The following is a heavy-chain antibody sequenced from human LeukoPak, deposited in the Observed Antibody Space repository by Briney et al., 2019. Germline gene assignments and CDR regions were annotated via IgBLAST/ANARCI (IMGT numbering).Heavy chain of an antibody. CDR3: ARGFANYYDSPDFQH. CDR1: GYTFTSYD. Sequence: ASVKVSCKASGYTFTSYDINWVRRATGQGLEWMGWMNPNSGNTGYAQKFQGRVTMTRNTSISTAYMELSSLRSEDTAVYYCARGFANYYDSPDFQHWGQGTLVTVSS. CDR2: MNPNSGNT. V-gene: IGHV1-8*01. D-gene: IGHD3-22*01. J-gene: IGHJ1*01.